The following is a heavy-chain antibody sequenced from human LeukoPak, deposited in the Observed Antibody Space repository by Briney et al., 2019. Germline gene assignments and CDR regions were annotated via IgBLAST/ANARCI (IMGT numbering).Heavy chain of an antibody. CDR1: CGSISSSSYY. CDR2: IYYSGST. D-gene: IGHD2-15*01. CDR3: AREDTVYCSGGSCYIDY. Sequence: SETLSLTCTVSCGSISSSSYYLGWVRPPPGKGLEGGGGIYYSGSTYYNPSLKSRVTISVDTSKNQFSLKLSSVTAADTAVYYCAREDTVYCSGGSCYIDYWGQGTLVTVSS. V-gene: IGHV4-39*02. J-gene: IGHJ4*02.